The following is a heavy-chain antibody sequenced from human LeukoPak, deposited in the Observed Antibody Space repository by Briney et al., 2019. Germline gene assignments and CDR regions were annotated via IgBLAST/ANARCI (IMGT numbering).Heavy chain of an antibody. CDR2: INTDGSRT. CDR1: GFTFSSYA. J-gene: IGHJ4*02. CDR3: TRSQFTVEGIDS. Sequence: GGSLRLSCAASGFTFSSYAMSWVRQAPGKGLVWVSRINTDGSRTIYVDSVKGRFTISRDNAKDTLYLQMNSLRVEDTAVYYCTRSQFTVEGIDSWGQGTLVTVSS. V-gene: IGHV3-74*01. D-gene: IGHD4-17*01.